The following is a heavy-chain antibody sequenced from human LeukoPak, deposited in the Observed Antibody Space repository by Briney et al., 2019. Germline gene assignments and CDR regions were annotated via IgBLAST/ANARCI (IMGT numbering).Heavy chain of an antibody. J-gene: IGHJ4*02. D-gene: IGHD3-9*01. V-gene: IGHV1-18*01. CDR1: GYTFTSYG. Sequence: ASVKVSCTASGYTFTSYGISWVRQAPGQGLEWMGWISAYNGNTIYAQTLQDRLTMTTDTSTSTAYMELRSLRSDDTAVYYCARGRLRYLDWTRAYSDYWGQGTLVTVSS. CDR3: ARGRLRYLDWTRAYSDY. CDR2: ISAYNGNT.